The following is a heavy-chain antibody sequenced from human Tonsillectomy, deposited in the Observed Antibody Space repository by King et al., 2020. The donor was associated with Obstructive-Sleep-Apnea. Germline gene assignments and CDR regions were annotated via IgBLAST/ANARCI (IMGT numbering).Heavy chain of an antibody. V-gene: IGHV3-30*18. J-gene: IGHJ4*02. D-gene: IGHD1-26*01. CDR2: ISYDGSNK. Sequence: VQLVESGGGVVQPGRSLRLSCAASGFTFSSYGMHWVRQAPGKGLEWVAVISYDGSNKYYADSVKGRSTISRDNSKNTLYLQMNSLRAEDTAVYYCAKEGGYEWELLRYFDYWGQGTLVTVSS. CDR3: AKEGGYEWELLRYFDY. CDR1: GFTFSSYG.